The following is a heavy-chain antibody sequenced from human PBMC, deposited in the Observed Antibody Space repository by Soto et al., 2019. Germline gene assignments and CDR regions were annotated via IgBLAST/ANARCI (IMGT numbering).Heavy chain of an antibody. D-gene: IGHD6-19*01. V-gene: IGHV5-51*01. CDR1: GYRFPTYW. J-gene: IGHJ5*02. CDR3: ARQLDNTGWA. CDR2: IYPDDSDT. Sequence: EVQLVQSGAEVKKPGESLKISCKGSGYRFPTYWIGWVRQLPGKGPEWMGIIYPDDSDTTYYPSFEGQVTISADKSINTALLQWSSLKASDTAMFYCARQLDNTGWAWGQGTRVTVSS.